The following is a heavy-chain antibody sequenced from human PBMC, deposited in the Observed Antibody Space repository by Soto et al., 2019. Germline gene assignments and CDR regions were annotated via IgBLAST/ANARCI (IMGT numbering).Heavy chain of an antibody. J-gene: IGHJ4*02. CDR2: TYYRSKWYN. D-gene: IGHD3-3*01. CDR1: GDSVSSNSAA. Sequence: SQTLSLTCAISGDSVSSNSAAWSWIRQSPSRGLEWLGRTYYRSKWYNDYAVSLRSRITINPDTSKNQFSLHLNSVNPEDTAVYYCARYNVLSGFSSWGQGTLVTSPQ. CDR3: ARYNVLSGFSS. V-gene: IGHV6-1*01.